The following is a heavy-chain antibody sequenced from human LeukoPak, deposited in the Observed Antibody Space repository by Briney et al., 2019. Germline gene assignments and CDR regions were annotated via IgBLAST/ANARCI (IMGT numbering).Heavy chain of an antibody. V-gene: IGHV3-7*01. Sequence: GGALRPSCEASGFSYSTNWRSSVHQDPGKGLEWVANIKQDGSEKYYVDSVKGRFTISRDNAKNSLYLQMNSLRAEDTAMYYCARDSAGNDYWGQGTLVTVSS. J-gene: IGHJ4*02. CDR2: IKQDGSEK. D-gene: IGHD6-13*01. CDR3: ARDSAGNDY. CDR1: GFSYSTNW.